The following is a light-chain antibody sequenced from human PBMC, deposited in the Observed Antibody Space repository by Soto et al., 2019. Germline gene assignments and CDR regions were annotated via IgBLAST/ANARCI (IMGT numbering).Light chain of an antibody. Sequence: EIVMTQSPATLSVSPGEKATLSCRASQSVKINLAWYKQKPGQAPRLLIYGAFTRATGIPARFSGSGSGTEFTLTISNLQSEDFAVYYCQQYNNWPPITFGQGTRVEIK. J-gene: IGKJ5*01. CDR3: QQYNNWPPIT. CDR2: GAF. CDR1: QSVKIN. V-gene: IGKV3-15*01.